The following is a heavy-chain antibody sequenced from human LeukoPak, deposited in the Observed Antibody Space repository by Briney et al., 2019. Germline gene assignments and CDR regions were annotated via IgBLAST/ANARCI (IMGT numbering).Heavy chain of an antibody. V-gene: IGHV4-34*01. CDR1: GGSFSNYY. Sequence: SETLSLTCGVSGGSFSNYYWSWIRQPPGKGLEWIGEINRSGSTNYNPSLKSRVTISVDTSKNEFSLKLSSVTAADTAVYFCARGGLTTVLYLDWGQGTLVTVSS. CDR3: ARGGLTTVLYLD. D-gene: IGHD4-11*01. J-gene: IGHJ4*02. CDR2: INRSGST.